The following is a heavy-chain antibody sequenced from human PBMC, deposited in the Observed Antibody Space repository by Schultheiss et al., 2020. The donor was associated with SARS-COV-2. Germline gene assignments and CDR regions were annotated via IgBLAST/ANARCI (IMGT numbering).Heavy chain of an antibody. Sequence: GSLRLSCAASGFTFSSYAMHWVRQAPGKGLEWVAVISYDGSNKYYADSVKGRFTISRDNSKNTLYLQMNSLRAEDTAVYYCARDGDYSNYYYMDVWGKGTTVTVSS. CDR1: GFTFSSYA. V-gene: IGHV3-30*04. D-gene: IGHD4-11*01. CDR2: ISYDGSNK. CDR3: ARDGDYSNYYYMDV. J-gene: IGHJ6*03.